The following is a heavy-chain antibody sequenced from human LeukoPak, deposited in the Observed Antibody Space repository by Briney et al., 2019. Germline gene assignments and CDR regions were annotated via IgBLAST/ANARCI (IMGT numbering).Heavy chain of an antibody. CDR3: ARDLGSNYVYFDY. CDR2: IHTSGIT. V-gene: IGHV4-4*07. J-gene: IGHJ4*02. Sequence: SETLSLTCTVSGGSISSHYWSWIRQPAGKGLEYIGRIHTSGITNYNPSLKGRVTMSGDTSKNQFSLKLSSVTAADTAVYYCARDLGSNYVYFDYWGQGSLVTVSS. CDR1: GGSISSHY. D-gene: IGHD1-26*01.